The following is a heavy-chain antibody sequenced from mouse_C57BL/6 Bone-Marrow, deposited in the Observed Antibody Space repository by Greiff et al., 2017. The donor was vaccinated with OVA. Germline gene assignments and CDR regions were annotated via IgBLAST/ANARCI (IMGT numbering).Heavy chain of an antibody. CDR3: ARSHYGRSYEWYCEV. CDR1: GYTFTSYT. D-gene: IGHD1-1*01. J-gene: IGHJ1*03. V-gene: IGHV1-4*01. CDR2: INPSSGYT. Sequence: VQLQQSGAELARPGASVKMSCKASGYTFTSYTMHWVKQRPGQGLEWIGDINPSSGYTKYNQKFKDKATLTADKSSSTAYMQLSSLTSEDSAVYYCARSHYGRSYEWYCEVWGTGTTVTVAS.